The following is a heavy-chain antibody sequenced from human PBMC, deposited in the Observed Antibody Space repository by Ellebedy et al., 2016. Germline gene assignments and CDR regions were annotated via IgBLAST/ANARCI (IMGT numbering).Heavy chain of an antibody. CDR2: INQDGSEK. D-gene: IGHD6-19*01. CDR3: ARISGSGWYRPFDY. V-gene: IGHV3-7*03. CDR1: GFTFSSSW. J-gene: IGHJ4*02. Sequence: GESLKISCAASGFTFSSSWMTWVRQAPGKGLEWVANINQDGSEKYYVDSVKGRFTISRDNAKNSLYLQMNSLRAEDTALYYCARISGSGWYRPFDYWGQGTLVTVSS.